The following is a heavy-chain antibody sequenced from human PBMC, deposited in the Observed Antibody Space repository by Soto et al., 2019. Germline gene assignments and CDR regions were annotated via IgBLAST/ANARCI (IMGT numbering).Heavy chain of an antibody. CDR2: ISYDGSNK. Sequence: QVQLVESGGGVVQPGRSLRLSCTASGYSFSTNGMHWVRQAPGKGLEWVIFISYDGSNKFYLDSVKGRFSISRDNSRNTLYLQMNSLRPEDTATYYCAKVGRNWNPDYWGQGTLVTVSS. CDR1: GYSFSTNG. J-gene: IGHJ4*02. CDR3: AKVGRNWNPDY. V-gene: IGHV3-30*18. D-gene: IGHD1-20*01.